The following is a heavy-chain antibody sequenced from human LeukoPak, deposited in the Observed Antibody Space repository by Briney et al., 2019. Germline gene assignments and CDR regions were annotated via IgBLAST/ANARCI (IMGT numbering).Heavy chain of an antibody. Sequence: SETLSLTCAVYGGSFSGYYWSWIRQPPGKGLEWIGYIYYSGSTNYNPSLKSRVTISVDTSKNQFSLKLSSVTAADTAVYYCARGLAAAGSYYMDVWGKGTTVTISS. CDR2: IYYSGST. J-gene: IGHJ6*03. D-gene: IGHD6-13*01. CDR3: ARGLAAAGSYYMDV. CDR1: GGSFSGYY. V-gene: IGHV4-59*01.